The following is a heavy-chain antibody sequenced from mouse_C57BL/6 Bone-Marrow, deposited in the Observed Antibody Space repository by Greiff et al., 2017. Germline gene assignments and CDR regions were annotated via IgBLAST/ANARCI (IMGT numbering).Heavy chain of an antibody. V-gene: IGHV1-85*01. J-gene: IGHJ1*03. CDR2: IYPRDGST. D-gene: IGHD1-1*01. Sequence: QVQLQQSGPELVKPGASVKLSCKASGYTFTSYDINWVKQRPGQGLEWIGWIYPRDGSTKYNQKFKGKAKLTVGTAASTAYMELHSLTTEDSAVYVCARGYGSSYWYFDVWGTGTTVTVSS. CDR3: ARGYGSSYWYFDV. CDR1: GYTFTSYD.